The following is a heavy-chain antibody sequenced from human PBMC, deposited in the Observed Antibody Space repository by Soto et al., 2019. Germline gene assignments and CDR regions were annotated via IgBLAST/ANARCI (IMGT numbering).Heavy chain of an antibody. D-gene: IGHD3-9*01. CDR1: GGTFSSYA. V-gene: IGHV1-69*01. CDR2: IIPIFGTA. CDR3: ATYTDLTEEALFSYGMDV. J-gene: IGHJ6*02. Sequence: QVQLVQSGAEVKKPGSSVKVSCKASGGTFSSYAISWVRQAPGQGLEWMGGIIPIFGTANYAQKFQGRVITIAAEDTSTASKVESSMRSDETAVDYCATYTDLTEEALFSYGMDVWGQGTPVTVSS.